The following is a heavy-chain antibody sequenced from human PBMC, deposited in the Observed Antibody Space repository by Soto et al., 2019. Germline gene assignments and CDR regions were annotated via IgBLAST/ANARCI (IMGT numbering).Heavy chain of an antibody. Sequence: SVKVACKASGCTFSSYSISWVRQAPGQGLEWMGGIIPIFGTANYAQKFQGRVTITADESTSTAYMELSSLRSEDTAVYYCARVKSLAGRNFDYWGQGTFVTVSS. V-gene: IGHV1-69*13. CDR3: ARVKSLAGRNFDY. CDR1: GCTFSSYS. CDR2: IIPIFGTA. D-gene: IGHD6-19*01. J-gene: IGHJ4*02.